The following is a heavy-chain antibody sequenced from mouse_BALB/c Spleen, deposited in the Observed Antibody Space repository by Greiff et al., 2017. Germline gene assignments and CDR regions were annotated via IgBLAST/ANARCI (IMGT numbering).Heavy chain of an antibody. CDR2: ISSGGSYT. J-gene: IGHJ2*01. V-gene: IGHV5-6-4*01. CDR3: TREVTGTLYFDY. D-gene: IGHD4-1*01. CDR1: GFTFSSYT. Sequence: EVQLQESGGGLVKPGGSLKLSCAASGFTFSSYTMSWVRQTPEKRLEWVATISSGGSYTYYPDSVKGRFTISRDNAKNTLYLQMSSLKSEDTAMYYCTREVTGTLYFDYWGQGTTLTVSS.